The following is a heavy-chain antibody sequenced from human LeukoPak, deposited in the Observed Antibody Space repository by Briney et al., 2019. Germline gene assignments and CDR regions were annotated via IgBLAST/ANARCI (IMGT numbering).Heavy chain of an antibody. CDR2: IYYSGST. CDR3: ARDLATTQAFDI. Sequence: PSETLSLTCTVSGGSVSSDSYYWSWIRQPPGKGLEWIGYIYYSGSTNYNPSLKSRVTISVDTSKNQFSLKLSSVTAADTAVYYCARDLATTQAFDIWGQGTMVTVSS. CDR1: GGSVSSDSYY. J-gene: IGHJ3*02. D-gene: IGHD1-14*01. V-gene: IGHV4-61*01.